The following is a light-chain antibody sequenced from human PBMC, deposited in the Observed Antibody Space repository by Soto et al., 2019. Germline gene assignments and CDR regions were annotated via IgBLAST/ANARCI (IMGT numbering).Light chain of an antibody. J-gene: IGLJ2*01. Sequence: QSVLTQPRSVSGSPGQSVTISCTGTSSDVGGYNYVSWYQQHPGKAPKLMIYDVSKRPSGVPDRFSGSKSGNTASLTISGLQAEDEADYYCCSYAGSSFGGGTTLTVL. CDR2: DVS. V-gene: IGLV2-11*01. CDR1: SSDVGGYNY. CDR3: CSYAGSS.